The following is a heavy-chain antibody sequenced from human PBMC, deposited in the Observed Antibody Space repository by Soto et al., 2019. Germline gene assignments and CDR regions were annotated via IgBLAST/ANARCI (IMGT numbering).Heavy chain of an antibody. CDR3: ARDLWGYCGTDCYPLDV. CDR1: SGSISNSY. J-gene: IGHJ6*02. CDR2: IYSSGST. Sequence: SETLSLTCTVSSGSISNSYWSWIRQSPEKGLEWIGYIYSSGSTNYNPSLNSRVTISVDTSKNQFSLKLNSVTAADTAVYYCARDLWGYCGTDCYPLDVWGQGTTVT. D-gene: IGHD2-21*02. V-gene: IGHV4-59*01.